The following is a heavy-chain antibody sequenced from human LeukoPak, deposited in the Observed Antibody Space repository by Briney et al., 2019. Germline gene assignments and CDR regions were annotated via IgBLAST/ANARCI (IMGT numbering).Heavy chain of an antibody. CDR3: SRGLDSRKLGY. Sequence: SETLSLTCTVSGASFNSDDQYWNWIRQGPGKGLEWIGSINPSGMLYNNPSLESRVTMSRDTSKTQFSLNLSSVTAADTAVYFCSRGLDSRKLGYWGQGILVTVSS. CDR2: INPSGML. D-gene: IGHD3-22*01. V-gene: IGHV4-31*03. J-gene: IGHJ4*02. CDR1: GASFNSDDQY.